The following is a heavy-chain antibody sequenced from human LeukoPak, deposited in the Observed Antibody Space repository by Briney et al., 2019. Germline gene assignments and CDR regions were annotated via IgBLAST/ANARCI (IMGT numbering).Heavy chain of an antibody. CDR1: GYTFTSYG. CDR3: ARDSSGYSYGTLYFDY. D-gene: IGHD5-18*01. Sequence: GASVKVSCKASGYTFTSYGISWVRQAPGQGLEWMGWISAYNGNTNYAQKLQGRVTMTTDTSASTAYMELRSLRSDDTAVYYCARDSSGYSYGTLYFDYWGQGTLVIVSS. V-gene: IGHV1-18*01. J-gene: IGHJ4*02. CDR2: ISAYNGNT.